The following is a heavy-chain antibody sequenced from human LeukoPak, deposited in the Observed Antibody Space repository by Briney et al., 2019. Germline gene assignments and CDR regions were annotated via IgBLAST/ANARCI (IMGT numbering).Heavy chain of an antibody. CDR2: INPNSGGT. Sequence: ASVKVSCKASGYTFTGYYMHWVRQAHGQGLEWMGWINPNSGGTNYAQNFQGRVTMTRDTSISTAYMELSRLRSDDTAVYYCARRYISGTYYNFDYWGQGTLVTVSS. D-gene: IGHD3-10*01. V-gene: IGHV1-2*02. CDR1: GYTFTGYY. CDR3: ARRYISGTYYNFDY. J-gene: IGHJ4*02.